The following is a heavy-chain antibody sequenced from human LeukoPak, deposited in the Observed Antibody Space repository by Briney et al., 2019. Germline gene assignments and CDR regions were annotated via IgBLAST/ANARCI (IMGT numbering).Heavy chain of an antibody. V-gene: IGHV5-51*01. CDR3: ARSPYYYDSSGYYSNWFDP. D-gene: IGHD3-22*01. CDR1: GYSFTSYW. J-gene: IGHJ5*02. CDR2: IYPGDSDT. Sequence: GESLQISCKGSGYSFTSYWIGWMRQMPGKGLERMGIIYPGDSDTRYSPSFQGQVTISADKSISTAYLQWSSLKASDTDMYYCARSPYYYDSSGYYSNWFDPWGQGTLVTVSS.